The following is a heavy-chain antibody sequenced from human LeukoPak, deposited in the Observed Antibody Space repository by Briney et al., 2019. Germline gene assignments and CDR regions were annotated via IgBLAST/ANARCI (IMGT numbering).Heavy chain of an antibody. D-gene: IGHD1-14*01. CDR1: GFTFSSYA. V-gene: IGHV3-33*08. CDR3: ARAGIFLRPQPDY. CDR2: IWYDGSNK. Sequence: GGSLRLSCAASGFTFSSYAMHWVRQAPGKGLEWVAVIWYDGSNKYYADSVKGRFTISRDNSKNTLYLQMNSLRAEDTAVYYCARAGIFLRPQPDYWGQGTLVTVSS. J-gene: IGHJ4*02.